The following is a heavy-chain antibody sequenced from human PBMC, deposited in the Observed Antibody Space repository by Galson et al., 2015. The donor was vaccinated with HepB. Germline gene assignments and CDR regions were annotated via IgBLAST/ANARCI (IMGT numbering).Heavy chain of an antibody. J-gene: IGHJ3*02. D-gene: IGHD1-1*01. CDR3: AKDRADWNDRDAFDI. CDR2: ISGSGGSA. CDR1: GFTFSSYA. Sequence: SLRLSCAASGFTFSSYAMSWVRQAPGTGLEWVSTISGSGGSASYAASVKGRFTISRDTSKNTLYLQMNSLRAEDTAVYYCAKDRADWNDRDAFDIWGQGTMVTVSS. V-gene: IGHV3-23*01.